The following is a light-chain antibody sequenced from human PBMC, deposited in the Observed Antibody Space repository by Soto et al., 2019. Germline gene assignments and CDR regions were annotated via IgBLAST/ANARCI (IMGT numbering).Light chain of an antibody. CDR2: EGS. Sequence: QSALTQPASVSGSPGQSITIFCNGTSSDVGSYSLVSWYQQHPGKAPKLIIYEGSKRPSGVSNRFSGSKSGNTASLTISGLQAEDEADYYCCSYAGSSTVVFGGGTKLTVL. CDR1: SSDVGSYSL. J-gene: IGLJ2*01. CDR3: CSYAGSSTVV. V-gene: IGLV2-23*01.